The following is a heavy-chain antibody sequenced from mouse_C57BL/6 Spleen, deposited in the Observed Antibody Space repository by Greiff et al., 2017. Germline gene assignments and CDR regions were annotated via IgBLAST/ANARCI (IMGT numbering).Heavy chain of an antibody. Sequence: EVKVEESGPGLVKPSQSLSLTCSVTGYSITSGYYWNWIRQFPGNKLEWMGNISYDGSNNYNPSLKNRISITRDTSKNQFFLKLNSVTTEDTATYYCARDYGLDYWGQGTTLTVSS. V-gene: IGHV3-6*01. CDR1: GYSITSGYY. CDR2: ISYDGSN. CDR3: ARDYGLDY. J-gene: IGHJ2*01. D-gene: IGHD1-1*01.